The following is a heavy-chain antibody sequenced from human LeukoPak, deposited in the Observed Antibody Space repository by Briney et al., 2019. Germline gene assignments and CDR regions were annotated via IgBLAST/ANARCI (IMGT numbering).Heavy chain of an antibody. CDR2: INPNSGGT. D-gene: IGHD3-9*01. J-gene: IGHJ4*02. Sequence: GASVKVSCKASGYTFTGYYMHWVRQAPGQGLEWMGWINPNSGGTNYAQKFQGRVTMTRDTSISTAYMELSRLRSDDTAVYYCARDDYDILTGSYGVDYWGQGTLVTVSS. V-gene: IGHV1-2*02. CDR3: ARDDYDILTGSYGVDY. CDR1: GYTFTGYY.